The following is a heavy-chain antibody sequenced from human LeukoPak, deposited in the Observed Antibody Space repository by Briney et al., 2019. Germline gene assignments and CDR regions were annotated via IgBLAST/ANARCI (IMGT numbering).Heavy chain of an antibody. V-gene: IGHV3-21*01. J-gene: IGHJ3*02. CDR3: ARDFSSGSI. CDR2: ITPSGSYI. Sequence: GGSLRLSCAASGFTFSTYSMNWVRQAPGEGLEWVSSITPSGSYIYYATSVKGRFTISRDNAKNSLYLQMNSLRAEDTAVYYCARDFSSGSIWGQGTMVTVSS. CDR1: GFTFSTYS. D-gene: IGHD6-25*01.